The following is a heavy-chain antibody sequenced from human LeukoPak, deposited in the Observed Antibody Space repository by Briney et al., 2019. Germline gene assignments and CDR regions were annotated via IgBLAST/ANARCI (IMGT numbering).Heavy chain of an antibody. V-gene: IGHV1-2*02. J-gene: IGHJ4*02. Sequence: ASVNVSCKASGYSFTGNYMHWVRQAAGQGLEWMGWINPNSGGTNYAQKFQGRVTMTRDTSISTAYMELSRLRSDDTAVYYCARFRNSGYEYYFDYWGQGTLVTVSS. CDR1: GYSFTGNY. CDR3: ARFRNSGYEYYFDY. D-gene: IGHD5-12*01. CDR2: INPNSGGT.